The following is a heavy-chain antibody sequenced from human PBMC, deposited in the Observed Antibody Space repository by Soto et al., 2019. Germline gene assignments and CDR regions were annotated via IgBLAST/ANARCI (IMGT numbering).Heavy chain of an antibody. Sequence: QVQLQESGPGLVKPSQTLSLTCTVSGGSIRSGGYYWSWIRQHPGKGLEWIGYIYYSGSTYYNPSLKSRVTIPVDTSKHQFTLQLSSVTAADTAVYYCEREPSVVVVAATSPDNWFDPLGQGSLVTVSS. D-gene: IGHD2-15*01. CDR1: GGSIRSGGYY. CDR2: IYYSGST. V-gene: IGHV4-31*03. CDR3: EREPSVVVVAATSPDNWFDP. J-gene: IGHJ5*02.